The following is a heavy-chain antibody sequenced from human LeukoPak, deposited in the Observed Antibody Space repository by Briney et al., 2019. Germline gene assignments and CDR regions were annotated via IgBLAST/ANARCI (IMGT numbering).Heavy chain of an antibody. D-gene: IGHD1-14*01. Sequence: GGSLRLSCAGSGFTFSSYAMSWVRQAPGKGLEWVSGISGSGSSTHYADSVKGRFTIPRDNSKSTLYLQMSSLRDEDTAVYYCANYRSWGQGTLVTVSS. J-gene: IGHJ4*02. CDR2: ISGSGSST. V-gene: IGHV3-23*01. CDR1: GFTFSSYA. CDR3: ANYRS.